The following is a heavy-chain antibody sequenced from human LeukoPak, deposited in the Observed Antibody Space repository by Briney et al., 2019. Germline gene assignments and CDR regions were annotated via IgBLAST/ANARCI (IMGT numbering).Heavy chain of an antibody. D-gene: IGHD2-15*01. CDR2: INPNSGGT. CDR1: GYTFTGYY. CDR3: AREVVAATLFYFDY. Sequence: ASVKVSCKASGYTFTGYYMYWVRQAPGQGLEWMGWINPNSGGTNYAQKFQGRVTMTRGTSISTAYMELSRLRSDDTAVYYCAREVVAATLFYFDYWGQGTLVTVSS. V-gene: IGHV1-2*02. J-gene: IGHJ4*02.